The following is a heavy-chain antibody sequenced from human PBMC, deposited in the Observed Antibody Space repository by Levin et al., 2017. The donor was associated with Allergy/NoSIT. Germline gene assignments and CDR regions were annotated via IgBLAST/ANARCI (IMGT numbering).Heavy chain of an antibody. J-gene: IGHJ4*02. CDR1: GFTFSSYA. Sequence: GESLKISCVASGFTFSSYAMSWVRQAPGKGLEWVSAISGSGGSTYYADSVKGRFTISRDNSKNTLYLQMNSLRAEDTAVYYCAKELVGQPLWGWGQGTLVTVSS. V-gene: IGHV3-23*01. D-gene: IGHD2-15*01. CDR2: ISGSGGST. CDR3: AKELVGQPLWG.